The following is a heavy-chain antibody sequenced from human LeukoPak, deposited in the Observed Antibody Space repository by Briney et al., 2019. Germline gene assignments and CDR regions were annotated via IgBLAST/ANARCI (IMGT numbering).Heavy chain of an antibody. J-gene: IGHJ6*02. CDR3: AKDLLYSSSSYSNGVDV. Sequence: GGSLRLSCAASGFTFSSYAMSWVRQAPGEGLEWVSAISGNGGSTYYADSVKGRFTISRDNSKNTLYLQMNGLRAEDTAVYYCAKDLLYSSSSYSNGVDVWGQGTTVTVSS. CDR1: GFTFSSYA. D-gene: IGHD6-13*01. CDR2: ISGNGGST. V-gene: IGHV3-23*01.